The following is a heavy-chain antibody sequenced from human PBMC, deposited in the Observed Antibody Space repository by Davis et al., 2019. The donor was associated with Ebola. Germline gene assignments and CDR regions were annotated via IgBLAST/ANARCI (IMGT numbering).Heavy chain of an antibody. CDR1: GGSISSYY. Sequence: SETLSLTCTVSGGSISSYYWSWIRQPPGKGLEWIGNIYYSGSTNYNPSLKSRVTISVDTSKNQFSLKLSSVTAADTAVYYCASVGYYYDSSGYEGGYFDYWGQGTLVTVSS. V-gene: IGHV4-59*01. CDR3: ASVGYYYDSSGYEGGYFDY. D-gene: IGHD3-22*01. J-gene: IGHJ4*02. CDR2: IYYSGST.